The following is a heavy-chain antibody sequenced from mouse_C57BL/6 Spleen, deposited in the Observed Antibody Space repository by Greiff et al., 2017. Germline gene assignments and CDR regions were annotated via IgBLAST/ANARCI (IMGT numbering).Heavy chain of an antibody. Sequence: EVKLLESGGDLVKPGGSLKLSCAASGFTFSSYGMSWVRQTPNQRLEWVATISSGGRYTSYPDSVKGRFTISRDNAKNTLCLQMSSLESEDTAMYYCARRTVAFAYGGQGTLVTVSA. CDR1: GFTFSSYG. J-gene: IGHJ3*01. CDR3: ARRTVAFAY. CDR2: ISSGGRYT. V-gene: IGHV5-6*02.